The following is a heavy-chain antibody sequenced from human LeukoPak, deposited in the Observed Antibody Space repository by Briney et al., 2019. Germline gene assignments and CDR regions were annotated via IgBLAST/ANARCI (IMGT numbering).Heavy chain of an antibody. D-gene: IGHD6-13*01. J-gene: IGHJ2*01. CDR1: GFTFSSYG. CDR2: ISYDGSNK. V-gene: IGHV3-30*03. Sequence: GGSLRLSCAASGFTFSSYGMHWVRQAPGRGLEWVAVISYDGSNKYYADSVKGRFTISRDNAKNSLYLQVNSLRVEDTAVYYCARDASSPRWFFDLWSRGTLVTVSS. CDR3: ARDASSPRWFFDL.